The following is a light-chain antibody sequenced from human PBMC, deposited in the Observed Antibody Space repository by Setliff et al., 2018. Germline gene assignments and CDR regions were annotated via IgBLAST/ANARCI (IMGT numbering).Light chain of an antibody. Sequence: QSALAQPASVSGYPGQSITISWAGTSSDVGAYNYVSWYQQNPGKAPKLLIYAVNNRPSGVSDRFSGSKSGNTASLTISGLQAEDEADYYCGSYARSSAPYVFGTGTKVTVL. CDR1: SSDVGAYNY. CDR3: GSYARSSAPYV. CDR2: AVN. V-gene: IGLV2-14*01. J-gene: IGLJ1*01.